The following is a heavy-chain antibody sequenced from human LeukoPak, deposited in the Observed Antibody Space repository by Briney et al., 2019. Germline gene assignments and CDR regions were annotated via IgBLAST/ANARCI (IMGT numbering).Heavy chain of an antibody. CDR2: ISSSGGIR. V-gene: IGHV3-48*03. CDR3: ARSFDF. Sequence: GGSLRLSCAASGFTFRSYAMSWVRQAPGKGLEWVSYISSSGGIRNYVDSVKGRFTISRDNAKNSLYLQMNSLRAEDSAVYYCARSFDFWGQGTMVTVSS. J-gene: IGHJ3*01. CDR1: GFTFRSYA.